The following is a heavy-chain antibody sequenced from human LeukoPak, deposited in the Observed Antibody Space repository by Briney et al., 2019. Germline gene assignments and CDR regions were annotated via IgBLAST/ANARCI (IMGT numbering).Heavy chain of an antibody. V-gene: IGHV3-33*01. J-gene: IGHJ4*02. CDR3: ARQTGGSGGHYFDY. D-gene: IGHD2-8*02. CDR1: GFTFSSYG. Sequence: GGSLRLSSAASGFTFSSYGMHWVRQAPGKGLEWVAVIWYDGSNKYYADSVKGRFTISRDNSKNTLYLQMNSLRAEDTAVYYCARQTGGSGGHYFDYWGQGTLVTVSS. CDR2: IWYDGSNK.